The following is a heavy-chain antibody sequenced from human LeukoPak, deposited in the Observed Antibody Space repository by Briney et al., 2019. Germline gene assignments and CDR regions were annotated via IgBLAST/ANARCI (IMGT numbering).Heavy chain of an antibody. J-gene: IGHJ4*02. CDR1: RDTFTADY. Sequence: ASLKDSSKASRDTFTADYIHWGRHTPGQRLEWMGWINPDSGATNYGQTFQGRVTMTRDTSISTAYMQLSRLRSDDTAVYYCARDLAVAAKKVVDYWGQGTLVTVSS. D-gene: IGHD6-19*01. CDR3: ARDLAVAAKKVVDY. CDR2: INPDSGAT. V-gene: IGHV1-2*02.